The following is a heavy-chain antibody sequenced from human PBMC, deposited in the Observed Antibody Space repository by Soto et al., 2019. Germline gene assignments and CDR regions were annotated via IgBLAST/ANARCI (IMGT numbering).Heavy chain of an antibody. V-gene: IGHV4-59*01. J-gene: IGHJ4*02. D-gene: IGHD5-12*01. CDR3: VRGGYVHAFDY. Sequence: PSETLSLTCTVSGGSISYYYWDWIRQPPGKGLEWIGSIYYSGNTHYNPSLKSRVTISVDTSMNQFSLNLDSVTAVDSAVYYCVRGGYVHAFDYWGQGALVTVLL. CDR2: IYYSGNT. CDR1: GGSISYYY.